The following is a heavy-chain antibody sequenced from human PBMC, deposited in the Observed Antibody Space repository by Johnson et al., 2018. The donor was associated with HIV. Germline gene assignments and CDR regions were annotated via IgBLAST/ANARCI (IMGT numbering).Heavy chain of an antibody. Sequence: VQLMESGGGVVQPGRSLRLSCAASGFTFSSYAMHWVRQAPGKGLEWVAVISYDGSNKYYADSVKGRFTISRDNSKNTLYLQMNSLRAEDTAVYYCTTHSSSWADAFDVWGQGTMVTVSS. CDR3: TTHSSSWADAFDV. V-gene: IGHV3-30-3*01. CDR2: ISYDGSNK. J-gene: IGHJ3*01. CDR1: GFTFSSYA. D-gene: IGHD6-13*01.